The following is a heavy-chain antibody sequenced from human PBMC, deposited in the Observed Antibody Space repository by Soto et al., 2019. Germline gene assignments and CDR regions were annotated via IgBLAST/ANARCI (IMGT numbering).Heavy chain of an antibody. V-gene: IGHV4-59*08. CDR1: GGSISGCY. CDR3: GITSSPGDCAS. D-gene: IGHD2-21*01. Sequence: QVQLQESGPGVVKPSETLSLTCTISGGSISGCYWTWILQSPGKGLEHIGYGYNGNTNYNPSINSRVTISIDTSKNQLSLQLSSVTDADTAVDSCGITSSPGDCASWGQGTWFTFSS. CDR2: GYNGNT. J-gene: IGHJ5*02.